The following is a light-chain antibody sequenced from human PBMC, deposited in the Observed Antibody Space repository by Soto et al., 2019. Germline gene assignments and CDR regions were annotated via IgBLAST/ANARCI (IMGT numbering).Light chain of an antibody. Sequence: EIVLTQSPGTLSLSPGERATLSFRASQSVSSSYLAWYQQKPGQAPRLLIYGASSRATGIPDRFSGSGSGTDFTLTISRLEPEDFAVYYCQRYGSSPPTFGQGTKVDIK. J-gene: IGKJ1*01. CDR2: GAS. CDR1: QSVSSSY. CDR3: QRYGSSPPT. V-gene: IGKV3-20*01.